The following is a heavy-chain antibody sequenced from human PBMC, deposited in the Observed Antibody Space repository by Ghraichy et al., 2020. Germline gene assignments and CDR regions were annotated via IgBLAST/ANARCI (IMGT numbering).Heavy chain of an antibody. CDR1: GGSFSGYY. J-gene: IGHJ5*02. Sequence: SETLSLTCAVYGGSFSGYYWSWIRQPPGKGLEWIGEINHSGSTNYNPSLKSRVTISVDTSKNQFSLKLSPVTAADTAVYYCARGKVAVGAGWFDPWGQGTLVTVSS. D-gene: IGHD2-15*01. CDR2: INHSGST. V-gene: IGHV4-34*01. CDR3: ARGKVAVGAGWFDP.